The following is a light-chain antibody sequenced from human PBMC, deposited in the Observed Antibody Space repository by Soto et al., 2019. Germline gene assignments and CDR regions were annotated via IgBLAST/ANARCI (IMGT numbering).Light chain of an antibody. CDR2: DVS. J-gene: IGLJ1*01. CDR3: CSYAGNYTFVYV. CDR1: SSDVGGYNY. V-gene: IGLV2-11*01. Sequence: QSVLTQPRSVSGSPGQSVTISCTGTSSDVGGYNYVSWYQQHPGKAPKLMIYDVSKRPSGVPDRFSGSKSGNTASLTISGLQAEDEADYYCCSYAGNYTFVYVFGTGTKLTVL.